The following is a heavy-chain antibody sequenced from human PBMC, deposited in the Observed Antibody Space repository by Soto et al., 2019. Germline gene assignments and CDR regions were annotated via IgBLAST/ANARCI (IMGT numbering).Heavy chain of an antibody. V-gene: IGHV5-10-1*01. CDR1: GYSFTSYW. CDR3: ARIGHYDFWSGYYKGSYYYCMDV. CDR2: IDPSDSYT. Sequence: GESLKISCKGSGYSFTSYWISWVRQMPGKGLEWMGRIDPSDSYTNYSPSFQGHVTISADKSISTAYLQWSSLKASDTAMYYCARIGHYDFWSGYYKGSYYYCMDVWGQGTTVTVSS. D-gene: IGHD3-3*01. J-gene: IGHJ6*02.